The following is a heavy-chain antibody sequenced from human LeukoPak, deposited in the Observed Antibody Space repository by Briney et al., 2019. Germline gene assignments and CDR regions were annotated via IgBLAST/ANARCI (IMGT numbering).Heavy chain of an antibody. CDR1: GFTFSDYY. V-gene: IGHV3-11*01. CDR2: ISTSGSTI. D-gene: IGHD3-22*01. CDR3: ARDRSYYDSRNYYQRLDY. Sequence: GGSLRLSCAASGFTFSDYYMSWIRQAPGKGLEWVSYISTSGSTIYYADSVKGRFTISRDNAKNSLYLQMNSLRAEDTAVYYCARDRSYYDSRNYYQRLDYWGQGTLVTVSS. J-gene: IGHJ4*02.